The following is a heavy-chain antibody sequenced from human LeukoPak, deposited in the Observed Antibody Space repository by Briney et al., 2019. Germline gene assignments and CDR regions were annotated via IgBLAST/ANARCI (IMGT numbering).Heavy chain of an antibody. CDR3: ARYLRQPGTFYLDH. Sequence: SDTLSLTCTVSGASISSDYWTWLRQPPGMGLEWIGYIYYSGTTNYNPSLKSRVTMSVDTSRNQFSLELPSVTAADSAVYYCARYLRQPGTFYLDHWGQGTLVTVSS. J-gene: IGHJ4*02. CDR2: IYYSGTT. V-gene: IGHV4-59*07. CDR1: GASISSDY. D-gene: IGHD3-16*01.